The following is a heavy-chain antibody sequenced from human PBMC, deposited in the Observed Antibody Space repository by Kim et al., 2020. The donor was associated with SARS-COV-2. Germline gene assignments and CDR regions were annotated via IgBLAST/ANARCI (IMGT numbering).Heavy chain of an antibody. CDR2: T. V-gene: IGHV3-53*04. Sequence: TSYADSVKGRFTISRHNSKNTLYLQMNSLRAEDTAVYYCARGRGWFDPWGQGTLVTVSS. J-gene: IGHJ5*02. CDR3: ARGRGWFDP.